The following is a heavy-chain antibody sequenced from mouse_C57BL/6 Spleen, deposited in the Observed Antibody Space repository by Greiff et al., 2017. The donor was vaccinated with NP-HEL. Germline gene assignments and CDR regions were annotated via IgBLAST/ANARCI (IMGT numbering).Heavy chain of an antibody. CDR2: IWGDGST. Sequence: VQLKESGPGLVAPSQSLSIPCTVSGFSLTSYGVSWVRQPPGQGLEWLGVIWGDGSTNYPSALISRLSISKDNSKSQVFLKLNRLQTDDTATYYCAKTPLGSNYYAMDYWGQGTSVTVSS. CDR3: AKTPLGSNYYAMDY. J-gene: IGHJ4*01. D-gene: IGHD1-1*01. V-gene: IGHV2-3*01. CDR1: GFSLTSYG.